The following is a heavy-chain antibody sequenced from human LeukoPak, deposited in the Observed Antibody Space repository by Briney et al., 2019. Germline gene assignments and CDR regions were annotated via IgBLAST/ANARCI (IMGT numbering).Heavy chain of an antibody. CDR1: GFSFSNYA. D-gene: IGHD2-15*01. Sequence: GGSLRLSCVASGFSFSNYAMSWVRQAPGKGLELVSGIYGSDDKTVYGDAVKGRFTITRDNSKNTLYLQMNSLRADDTAVYYCAKTQGYYDAWGQGALVTVSS. V-gene: IGHV3-23*01. J-gene: IGHJ5*02. CDR3: AKTQGYYDA. CDR2: IYGSDDKT.